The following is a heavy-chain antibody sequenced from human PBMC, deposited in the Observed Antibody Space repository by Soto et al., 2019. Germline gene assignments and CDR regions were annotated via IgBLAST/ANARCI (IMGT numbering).Heavy chain of an antibody. CDR1: GGSFSGYY. J-gene: IGHJ4*02. V-gene: IGHV4-34*01. Sequence: PSETLSLTCAVYGGSFSGYYWSWIRQPPGKGLEWIGEINHSGSTNYNPSLKSRVTISVDTSKNQFSLKLSSVTAADTAVYYCAGDYGDYDPFDYWGQGTLVTVSS. CDR3: AGDYGDYDPFDY. CDR2: INHSGST. D-gene: IGHD4-17*01.